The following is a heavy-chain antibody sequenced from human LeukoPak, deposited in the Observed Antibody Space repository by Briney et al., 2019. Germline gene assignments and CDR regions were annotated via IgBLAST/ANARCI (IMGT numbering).Heavy chain of an antibody. CDR2: ISAYNGNT. CDR3: ARGLLRYLDWLPSGSGYFDY. D-gene: IGHD3-9*01. V-gene: IGHV1-18*01. J-gene: IGHJ4*01. CDR1: GYTFTSYG. Sequence: GASVKVSCKASGYTFTSYGISWVRQAPGQGLEWMGWISAYNGNTNYAQKLQGRVTMTTDTSTSTAYMELRSLRSDDTAVYYCARGLLRYLDWLPSGSGYFDYWGQGTLVTVSS.